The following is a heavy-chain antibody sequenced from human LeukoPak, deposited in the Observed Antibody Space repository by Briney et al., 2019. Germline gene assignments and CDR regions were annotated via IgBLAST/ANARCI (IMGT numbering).Heavy chain of an antibody. J-gene: IGHJ4*02. CDR3: ARDGGLEYYYDSSGYSI. D-gene: IGHD3-22*01. CDR1: GGTFSSYA. Sequence: SVKVSCKASGGTFSSYAIRWVRQAPGQGLEWMGGIIPIFGTANYAQKFQGRVTITTDESTSTAYMELSSLRSEDTAVYYCARDGGLEYYYDSSGYSIWGQGTLVTVSS. CDR2: IIPIFGTA. V-gene: IGHV1-69*05.